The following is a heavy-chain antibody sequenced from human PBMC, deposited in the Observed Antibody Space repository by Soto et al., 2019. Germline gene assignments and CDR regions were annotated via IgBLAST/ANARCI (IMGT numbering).Heavy chain of an antibody. CDR2: IFYTGST. CDR3: ARLDYGDSAFDS. CDR1: GGSINSASYH. J-gene: IGHJ4*02. Sequence: QVQLQESGPGLVQPSETLSLTCSVSGGSINSASYHWSWLRQHPGKGLEFIGYIFYTGSTYYNPSLETRVTISVDPSKNHVSLRLNAVTAADTAVYYCARLDYGDSAFDSWGRGTLVTVSS. D-gene: IGHD4-17*01. V-gene: IGHV4-31*03.